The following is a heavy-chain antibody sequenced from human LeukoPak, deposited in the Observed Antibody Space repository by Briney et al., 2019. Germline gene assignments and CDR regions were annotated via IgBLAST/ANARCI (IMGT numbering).Heavy chain of an antibody. V-gene: IGHV3-30*03. J-gene: IGHJ5*02. Sequence: GGSLRLSCAASGFSFSTYGMNCVRQAPGKGLEWVALTPYDGRSTSYADSVKGRFTISRDNAKNTLYLQMNSLRAEDTAVYYCARDLGGYRSGNGAWGQGTLVTVSS. D-gene: IGHD5-12*01. CDR2: TPYDGRST. CDR3: ARDLGGYRSGNGA. CDR1: GFSFSTYG.